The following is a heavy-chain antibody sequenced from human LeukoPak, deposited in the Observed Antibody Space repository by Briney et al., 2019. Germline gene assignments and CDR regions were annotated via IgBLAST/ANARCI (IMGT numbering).Heavy chain of an antibody. CDR1: GYTFTSYY. V-gene: IGHV1-46*01. D-gene: IGHD3-3*01. J-gene: IGHJ4*02. CDR2: INPSGGST. Sequence: SVKVSCKASGYTFTSYYMHWVRQAPGQGLEWMGIINPSGGSTSYAQKFQGRVTMTRDMSTSTVYMELSSLRSEDTAVYYCARGVTYYDFWSGLFVTTHPFDYWGQGTLVTVSS. CDR3: ARGVTYYDFWSGLFVTTHPFDY.